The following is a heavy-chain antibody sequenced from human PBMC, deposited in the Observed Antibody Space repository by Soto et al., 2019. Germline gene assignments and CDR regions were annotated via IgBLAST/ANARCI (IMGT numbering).Heavy chain of an antibody. J-gene: IGHJ5*02. D-gene: IGHD6-19*01. Sequence: ASVKVSCKASGYTFTNFYIHWVRQAPGQGLEWMGRISAYIGNTNYAQKLQDRVTMTTDTSTSTAYMELRSLRSDDTAVYYCARYREWLTVRLDPWGQGTLVTVSS. V-gene: IGHV1-18*04. CDR1: GYTFTNFY. CDR3: ARYREWLTVRLDP. CDR2: ISAYIGNT.